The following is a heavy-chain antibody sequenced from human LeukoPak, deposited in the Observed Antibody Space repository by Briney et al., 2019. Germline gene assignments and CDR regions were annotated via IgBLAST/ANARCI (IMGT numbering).Heavy chain of an antibody. J-gene: IGHJ4*02. CDR1: GGSFSGYY. CDR3: ARGIGSSPPQAFDY. Sequence: SETLSLTCAVYGGSFSGYYWSWIRQPPGKGLEWIGEINHSGSTNYNPSLKSRVTISVDTSKNQFSLKLSSVTAADTAVYYCARGIGSSPPQAFDYWGQGTLVTVSS. V-gene: IGHV4-34*01. CDR2: INHSGST. D-gene: IGHD6-6*01.